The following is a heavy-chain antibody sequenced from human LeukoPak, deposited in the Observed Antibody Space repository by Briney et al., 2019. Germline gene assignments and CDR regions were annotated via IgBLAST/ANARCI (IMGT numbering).Heavy chain of an antibody. CDR2: IYYSRRT. D-gene: IGHD3-3*01. V-gene: IGHV4-59*01. J-gene: IGHJ5*02. CDR3: ARAFTGVGNWWFGP. CDR1: GDSISSYY. Sequence: SETLSLTCTVSGDSISSYYWSWIRQPPGKGLEWIGYIYYSRRTNYNPSLKSRVTISLDTSKTQFSLKLSSVTAADTAVYYCARAFTGVGNWWFGPWGQGTLVTVSS.